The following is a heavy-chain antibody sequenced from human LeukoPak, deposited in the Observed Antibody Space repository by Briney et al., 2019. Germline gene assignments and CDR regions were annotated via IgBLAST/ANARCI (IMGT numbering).Heavy chain of an antibody. CDR2: ISGSGGST. CDR3: AKGLNIYPY. V-gene: IGHV3-23*01. Sequence: GGSLRLSCAASGFTYSIYDMSWVRQAPGKGLEWVSAISGSGGSTYYADSAKGRFTISRDNSKNTLYLQMNSLRAEDTAVYYCAKGLNIYPYWGQGTLVPVSS. CDR1: GFTYSIYD. D-gene: IGHD2-2*02. J-gene: IGHJ4*02.